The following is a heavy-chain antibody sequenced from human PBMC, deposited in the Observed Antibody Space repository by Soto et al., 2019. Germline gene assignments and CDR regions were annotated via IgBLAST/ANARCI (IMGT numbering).Heavy chain of an antibody. CDR3: ARGRTYYYDSSGYYYPYYFDY. CDR2: IYYSGST. D-gene: IGHD3-22*01. J-gene: IGHJ4*02. Sequence: SETLSLTCTVSGGSISSYYWSWIRQPPGKGLEWIGYIYYSGSTNYNPSLKSRVTISVDTSKNQFSLKLSSVTAADTAVYYCARGRTYYYDSSGYYYPYYFDYWGQGTLVPVSS. CDR1: GGSISSYY. V-gene: IGHV4-59*01.